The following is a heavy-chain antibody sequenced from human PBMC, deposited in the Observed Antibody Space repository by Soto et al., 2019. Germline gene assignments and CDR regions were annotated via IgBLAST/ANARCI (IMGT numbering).Heavy chain of an antibody. J-gene: IGHJ6*02. Sequence: TLSLTCAVSGGSISSGGYSWGWIRQPPGKGLEWIGYIYHSGSTYYNPSLKSRVTISVDRSKNQFSLKLSSVTAADTAVYYCARFSVVAYGMDVWGQGTTVTVSS. D-gene: IGHD3-22*01. CDR1: GGSISSGGYS. CDR3: ARFSVVAYGMDV. V-gene: IGHV4-30-2*01. CDR2: IYHSGST.